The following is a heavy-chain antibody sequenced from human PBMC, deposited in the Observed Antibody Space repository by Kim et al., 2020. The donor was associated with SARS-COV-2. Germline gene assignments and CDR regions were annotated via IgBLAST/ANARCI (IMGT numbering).Heavy chain of an antibody. CDR2: ISYDGSNK. D-gene: IGHD5-12*01. J-gene: IGHJ4*02. Sequence: GGSLRLSCAASGFTFSSYGMHWVRQAPGKGLEWVAVISYDGSNKYYADSVKGRFTISRDNSKNTLYLQMNSLRAEDTAVYYCARDLGYSGYDGATGFDYWGQGTLVTVSS. V-gene: IGHV3-33*05. CDR3: ARDLGYSGYDGATGFDY. CDR1: GFTFSSYG.